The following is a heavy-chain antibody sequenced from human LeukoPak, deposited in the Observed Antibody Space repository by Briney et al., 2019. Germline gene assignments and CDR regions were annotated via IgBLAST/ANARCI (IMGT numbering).Heavy chain of an antibody. Sequence: AGGSLRLSCAASGFTFSSYAMSWVRQAPGKGLEWVSAISGSGGSTYYADSVKGRFTISRDNSKNTLYLQMNSLRAEDTAVYYCAKDPEITMVRGVISYFDYWGQGTLVTVSS. V-gene: IGHV3-23*01. CDR1: GFTFSSYA. CDR2: ISGSGGST. D-gene: IGHD3-10*01. CDR3: AKDPEITMVRGVISYFDY. J-gene: IGHJ4*02.